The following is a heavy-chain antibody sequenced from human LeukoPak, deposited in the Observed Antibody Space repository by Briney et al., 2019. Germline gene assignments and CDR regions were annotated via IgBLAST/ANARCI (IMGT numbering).Heavy chain of an antibody. Sequence: GGSLRLSCAASGFIFSSYAMSWVRQAPGKGLEWVSPISGSGDTTYYADSVKGRFTISRDNSKNTLYLQMNSLRAEDTAVYYCAKDSAYNSRSYSSFDHWGQGTLVTVSS. CDR1: GFIFSSYA. D-gene: IGHD6-6*01. V-gene: IGHV3-23*01. J-gene: IGHJ4*02. CDR2: ISGSGDTT. CDR3: AKDSAYNSRSYSSFDH.